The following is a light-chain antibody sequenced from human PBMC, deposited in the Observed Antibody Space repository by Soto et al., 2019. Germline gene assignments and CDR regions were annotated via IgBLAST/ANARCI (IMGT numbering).Light chain of an antibody. CDR3: QQSYSTPRT. Sequence: DIQMTQKPSSLSASVGDRVTITCRASHSISSYLNWYHQKSGKAPKLLIYAASSLQSGVPSRFSGSGSGTDFTLTISSLQPEDFATYYCQQSYSTPRTFGQGTKVDIK. CDR1: HSISSY. CDR2: AAS. V-gene: IGKV1-39*01. J-gene: IGKJ1*01.